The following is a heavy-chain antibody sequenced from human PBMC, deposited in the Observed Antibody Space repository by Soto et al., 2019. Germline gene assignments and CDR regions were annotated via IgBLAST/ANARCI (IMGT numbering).Heavy chain of an antibody. V-gene: IGHV6-1*01. CDR1: GDSVSGNSAA. Sequence: SQTLSLTCAISGDSVSGNSAAWNWIRQSPSRGLEWLGRTYYRSKWYNDYAVSVKSRITINPDTSKNQFSLQLNSVTPEDTAVYYCARDAPLTGWGEGDFDYWGQGTLVTVSS. CDR2: TYYRSKWYN. J-gene: IGHJ4*02. CDR3: ARDAPLTGWGEGDFDY. D-gene: IGHD3-16*01.